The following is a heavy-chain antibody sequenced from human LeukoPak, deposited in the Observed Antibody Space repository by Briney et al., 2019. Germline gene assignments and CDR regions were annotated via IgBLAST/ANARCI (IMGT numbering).Heavy chain of an antibody. CDR1: GFTFSRYW. D-gene: IGHD5-18*01. Sequence: PGGSLRLSCAASGFTFSRYWMSWVRQAPGKGLEWVANIKQDGTEKHYEDSVKGRFTISRDNAKNSLYLQMNSLRAEDTALYYCAKDIERQLSTHNWFDPWGQGTLVTVSS. CDR3: AKDIERQLSTHNWFDP. V-gene: IGHV3-7*03. J-gene: IGHJ5*02. CDR2: IKQDGTEK.